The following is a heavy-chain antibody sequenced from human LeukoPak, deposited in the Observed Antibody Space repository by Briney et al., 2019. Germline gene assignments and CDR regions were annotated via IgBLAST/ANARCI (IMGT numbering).Heavy chain of an antibody. V-gene: IGHV1-18*01. J-gene: IGHJ4*02. CDR2: ISAYNGNT. CDR1: GYTFTSYG. D-gene: IGHD1-26*01. Sequence: GASVKVSCKASGYTFTSYGISWVRQAPGQGLEWMGWISAYNGNTNYAQKLQGRVTMTTDTSTSTAYMELRSLRSDDTAVYYCARDSGSYCEGCNFDYWGQGTLVTVSS. CDR3: ARDSGSYCEGCNFDY.